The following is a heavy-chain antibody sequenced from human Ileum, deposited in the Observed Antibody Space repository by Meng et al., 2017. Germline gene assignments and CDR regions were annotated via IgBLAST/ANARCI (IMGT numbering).Heavy chain of an antibody. J-gene: IGHJ4*02. CDR2: IIPILGIA. V-gene: IGHV1-69*02. Sequence: QVQLVQSGAEVKKPGASLKLSCKASGGTFSSYTISCVRQAPGQGLEWMGRIIPILGIANYAQKFQGRVTITADKSTSTAYMELSSLRSEDTAVYYCARSSLGWPFLPFDYWGQGTLVTVSS. CDR3: ARSSLGWPFLPFDY. D-gene: IGHD3-3*01. CDR1: GGTFSSYT.